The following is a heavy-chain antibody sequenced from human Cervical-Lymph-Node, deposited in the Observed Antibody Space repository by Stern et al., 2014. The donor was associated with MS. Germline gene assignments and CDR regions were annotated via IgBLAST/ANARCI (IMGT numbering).Heavy chain of an antibody. CDR1: GGSMASSTGGYF. CDR3: ERVAYCGGDCSAFDS. Sequence: VQLVESGPGLVKPSQTLSLICAVSGGSMASSTGGYFWSWIRQPPGKGLEWIGFIYYSGSTYYNPSLKRRTTISVDTSKNQVSLRLTSMTAADTAVYYCERVAYCGGDCSAFDSWGQGTLVTVSS. CDR2: IYYSGST. J-gene: IGHJ4*02. V-gene: IGHV4-31*11. D-gene: IGHD2-21*02.